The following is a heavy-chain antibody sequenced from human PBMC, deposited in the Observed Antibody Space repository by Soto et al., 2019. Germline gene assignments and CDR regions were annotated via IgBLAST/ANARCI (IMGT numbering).Heavy chain of an antibody. J-gene: IGHJ6*02. Sequence: SVKVSCKASGGTFSSYAISWVRQAPGQGLEWMGGIIPIFGTANYAQKFQGRVTITADESTSTAYMELSSLRSEDTAVYYCARAPSSLRYFDWYRHYYYGMDVWGQGTTVTVSS. CDR1: GGTFSSYA. D-gene: IGHD3-9*01. V-gene: IGHV1-69*13. CDR2: IIPIFGTA. CDR3: ARAPSSLRYFDWYRHYYYGMDV.